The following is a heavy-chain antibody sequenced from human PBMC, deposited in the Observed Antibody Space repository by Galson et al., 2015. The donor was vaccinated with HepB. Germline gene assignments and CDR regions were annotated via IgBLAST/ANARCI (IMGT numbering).Heavy chain of an antibody. V-gene: IGHV4-39*07. Sequence: ETLSLTCTVSGGSISSSSYYWGWIRQPPGKGLEWIGSIYYSGSTYYNPSLKSRVTISIDTSKNQFSLKLSSVTAADTAVYYCARLAVPAAMGIDYWGQGTLVTVSS. CDR1: GGSISSSSYY. D-gene: IGHD2-2*01. CDR2: IYYSGST. J-gene: IGHJ4*02. CDR3: ARLAVPAAMGIDY.